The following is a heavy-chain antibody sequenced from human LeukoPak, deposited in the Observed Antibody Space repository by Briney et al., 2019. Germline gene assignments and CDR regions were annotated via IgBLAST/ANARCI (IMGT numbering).Heavy chain of an antibody. V-gene: IGHV4-39*01. CDR1: GGSISSSSYY. Sequence: PSETLSLTCTVSGGSISSSSYYWGWIRQPPGKGLEWIGSIYYSGSTYYNPCLKSRVTISVDTSKNQFSLKLSSVTAADTAVYYCARHHAGLYCSSTSCLNWFDPWGQGTLVTVSS. J-gene: IGHJ5*02. CDR3: ARHHAGLYCSSTSCLNWFDP. D-gene: IGHD2-2*01. CDR2: IYYSGST.